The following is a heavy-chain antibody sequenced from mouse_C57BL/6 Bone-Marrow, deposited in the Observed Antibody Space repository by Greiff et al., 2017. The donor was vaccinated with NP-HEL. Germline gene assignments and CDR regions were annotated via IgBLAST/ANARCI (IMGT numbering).Heavy chain of an antibody. Sequence: QVQLKESGAELVRPGASVKLSCKASGYTFTDYYINWVKQRPGQGLEWIARIYPGSGNTYYNEKFKGKATLTAEKSSSTAYMQLSSLTSEDSAVYFCARRSTVSMDYWGQGTSVTVSS. J-gene: IGHJ4*01. CDR3: ARRSTVSMDY. CDR1: GYTFTDYY. D-gene: IGHD1-1*01. V-gene: IGHV1-76*01. CDR2: IYPGSGNT.